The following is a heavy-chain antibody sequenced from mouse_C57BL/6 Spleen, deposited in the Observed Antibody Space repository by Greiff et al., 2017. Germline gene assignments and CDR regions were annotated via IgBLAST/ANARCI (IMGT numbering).Heavy chain of an antibody. CDR2: IYPSDSET. CDR1: GYTFTRYW. V-gene: IGHV1-61*01. J-gene: IGHJ4*01. Sequence: QVQLQQPGAELVRPGSSVKLSCKASGYTFTRYWMDWVKQRPGQGLEWIGNIYPSDSETHYNQKFKDKATLTVDKSSSTAYMQLSSLTSEDSAVYYCARSEGAMDYWGKGTSVTVSS. CDR3: ARSEGAMDY.